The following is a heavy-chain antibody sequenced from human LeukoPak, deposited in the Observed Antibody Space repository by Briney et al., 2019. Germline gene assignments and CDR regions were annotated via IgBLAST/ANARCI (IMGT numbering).Heavy chain of an antibody. J-gene: IGHJ4*02. V-gene: IGHV3-23*01. Sequence: GGSLRLSCEASGFTFGSHAMYWVRQAPGKGLEWVGGIFGSGGSPHYADPVKGRFTISRDNSRNTVYLQVNSLRAEDTAVYYCGKTTVGYSSGQKPAWPVDYWGQGTLVTVSS. CDR3: GKTTVGYSSGQKPAWPVDY. CDR2: IFGSGGSP. CDR1: GFTFGSHA. D-gene: IGHD5-18*01.